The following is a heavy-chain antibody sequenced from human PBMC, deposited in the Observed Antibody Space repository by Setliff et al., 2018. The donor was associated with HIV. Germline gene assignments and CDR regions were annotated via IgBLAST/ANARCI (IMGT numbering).Heavy chain of an antibody. CDR3: ARIYDSSGYYRAPIGWFDP. Sequence: TLSLTCTVSGDSVSNGRYYWSWIRQPAGKGLEWIGHIYTSGSTDYNPPLKSRVTISVHTSENDFSLKLTSVTAADTAVYYCARIYDSSGYYRAPIGWFDPWGQGTLVTVSS. V-gene: IGHV4-61*09. CDR1: GDSVSNGRYY. CDR2: IYTSGST. J-gene: IGHJ5*02. D-gene: IGHD3-22*01.